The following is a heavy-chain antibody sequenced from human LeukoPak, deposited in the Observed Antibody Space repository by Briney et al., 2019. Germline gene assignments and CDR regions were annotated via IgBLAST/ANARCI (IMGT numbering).Heavy chain of an antibody. Sequence: SETLSLTCAVYGGSFSGYYWSWIRQPPGKGLEWIGEINHSGSTNYNPSLKSRVTISVDTSKNQFSLKLSSVTAADTAVYYCARHGAHYDSSGYYLIHSSPDYWGQGTLVTVSS. V-gene: IGHV4-34*01. CDR3: ARHGAHYDSSGYYLIHSSPDY. J-gene: IGHJ4*02. CDR1: GGSFSGYY. CDR2: INHSGST. D-gene: IGHD3-22*01.